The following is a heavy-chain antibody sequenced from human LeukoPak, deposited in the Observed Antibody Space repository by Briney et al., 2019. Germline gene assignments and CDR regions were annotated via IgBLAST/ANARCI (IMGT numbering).Heavy chain of an antibody. CDR2: ISAYNGNT. CDR1: GYTFTSYG. J-gene: IGHJ3*02. D-gene: IGHD3-10*01. V-gene: IGHV1-18*01. CDR3: ARGTYYYGSGSYVAFDI. Sequence: GASVKVSCKASGYTFTSYGISWVRQAPGQGLEWMGWISAYNGNTNYAQKLQGRVTMTTDTSTSTAYMELRSLRSDDTAVYYCARGTYYYGSGSYVAFDIWGQGTMVTVSS.